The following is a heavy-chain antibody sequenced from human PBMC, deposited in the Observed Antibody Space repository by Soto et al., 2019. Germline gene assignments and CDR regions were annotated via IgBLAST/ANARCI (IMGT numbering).Heavy chain of an antibody. J-gene: IGHJ5*02. CDR3: VKDLYLDRSDP. D-gene: IGHD3-22*01. CDR1: GFTFSSYA. Sequence: EVQLVESGGGLVQPGGSLRLSCSASGFTFSSYAMHWVRQAPGKGLEYVSAISSNGGSTYYADSVKGRFTISRDNSTNTLYLQMSSLRAEDTAVYYCVKDLYLDRSDPWGQGTLVTVSS. CDR2: ISSNGGST. V-gene: IGHV3-64D*06.